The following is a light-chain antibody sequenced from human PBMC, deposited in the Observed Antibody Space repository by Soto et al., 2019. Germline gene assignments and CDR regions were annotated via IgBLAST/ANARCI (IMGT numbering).Light chain of an antibody. CDR3: GTWDSSLSAV. CDR2: ENN. Sequence: QSVLTQPPSVSAAPGQKVTISCSGSSSNIGNNYVSWYQQLPGTAPKLLIYENNKRPSGIPDRFSGSKSGTSATLGITGLQNGDEADYYCGTWDSSLSAVFGTGTKVTVL. V-gene: IGLV1-51*02. J-gene: IGLJ1*01. CDR1: SSNIGNNY.